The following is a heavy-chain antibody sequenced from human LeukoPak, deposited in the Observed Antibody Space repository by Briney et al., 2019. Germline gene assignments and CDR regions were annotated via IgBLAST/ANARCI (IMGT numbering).Heavy chain of an antibody. CDR2: IRSKANGGTT. CDR1: GLTFGDYA. CDR3: TRAVPADY. J-gene: IGHJ4*02. Sequence: GGSLRLSCTASGLTFGDYAMSWVRQAPGKGLEWVGFIRSKANGGTTEYAASVKGRFTISRDDSKSTAYLQVNSLKTEDTGVYYCTRAVPADYWGQGTLVTVSS. V-gene: IGHV3-49*04. D-gene: IGHD6-6*01.